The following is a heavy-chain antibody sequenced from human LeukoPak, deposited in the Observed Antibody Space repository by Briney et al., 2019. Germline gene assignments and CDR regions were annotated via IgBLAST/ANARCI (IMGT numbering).Heavy chain of an antibody. CDR3: AKGMFGSGWYGDDY. J-gene: IGHJ4*02. CDR2: ISGSGGST. D-gene: IGHD6-19*01. V-gene: IGHV3-23*01. CDR1: GFTFSSYA. Sequence: QPGGSLLLSCAASGFTFSSYAMSWVRQAPGKGLEWVSAISGSGGSTYYADSVKGRLTISRDNSKNTLYLQMNSLRAEDTAVYYCAKGMFGSGWYGDDYWGQGTLVTVSS.